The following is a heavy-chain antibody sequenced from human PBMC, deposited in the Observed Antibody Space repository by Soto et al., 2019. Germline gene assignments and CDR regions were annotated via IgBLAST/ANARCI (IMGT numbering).Heavy chain of an antibody. D-gene: IGHD2-21*02. Sequence: PGGSLRLSCAVSGITVRSHYVSWVRQAPGKGLEWVSIIYSGGDTYYTDSVKGRFAISRDNVKNTLYLQMNNLRAEDTAVYYGATWAYCGADGYSGFYYWSQGTRVTVPS. V-gene: IGHV3-66*01. J-gene: IGHJ4*02. CDR2: IYSGGDT. CDR3: ATWAYCGADGYSGFYY. CDR1: GITVRSHY.